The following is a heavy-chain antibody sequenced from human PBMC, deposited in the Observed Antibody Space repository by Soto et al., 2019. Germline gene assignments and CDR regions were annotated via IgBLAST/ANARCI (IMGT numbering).Heavy chain of an antibody. Sequence: GGSLRLSCAASGFTFSSYGMHWVRQAPGKGLEWVAVISYDGSNKYYADSVKGRFTISRDNSKNTLYLQMNSLRAEDTAVYYCALPNEVPYDYIWGSYRMGFDYWGQGTLVTVSS. V-gene: IGHV3-30*03. CDR2: ISYDGSNK. CDR1: GFTFSSYG. CDR3: ALPNEVPYDYIWGSYRMGFDY. J-gene: IGHJ4*02. D-gene: IGHD3-16*02.